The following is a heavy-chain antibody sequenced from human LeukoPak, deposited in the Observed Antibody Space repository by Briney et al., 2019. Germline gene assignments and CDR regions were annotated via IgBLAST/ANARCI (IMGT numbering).Heavy chain of an antibody. CDR2: TSSDLNVK. V-gene: IGHV3-30-3*01. D-gene: IGHD3-10*01. Sequence: PGGSLRLSCAASGFTFASYAMSWVRQAPGKGLEWVAVTSSDLNVKLYADSMKGRFTISRDNSRSTLYLQMNSLRPEDTAIYYCAREGYYGSGSPPSLYFDYWGQGTLVTVSS. J-gene: IGHJ4*02. CDR3: AREGYYGSGSPPSLYFDY. CDR1: GFTFASYA.